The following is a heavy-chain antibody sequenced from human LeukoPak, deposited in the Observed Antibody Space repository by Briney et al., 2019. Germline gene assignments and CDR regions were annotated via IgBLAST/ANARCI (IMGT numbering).Heavy chain of an antibody. V-gene: IGHV2-5*01. CDR1: GFSLSTSGVG. CDR3: CDTRGDFWSGVYYFVY. J-gene: IGHJ4*02. Sequence: SGPTLVNPTQTLTLTCTFSGFSLSTSGVGVGWIRQPPGKALEWLALIYWNDDKRYSPSLKSRLTITKDTSKNQVVLTMTNMVPVDAAAYYCCDTRGDFWSGVYYFVYWGQGTLVTVSS. D-gene: IGHD3-3*01. CDR2: IYWNDDK.